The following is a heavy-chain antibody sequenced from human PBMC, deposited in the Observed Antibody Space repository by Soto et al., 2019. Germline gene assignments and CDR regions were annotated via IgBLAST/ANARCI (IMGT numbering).Heavy chain of an antibody. D-gene: IGHD5-18*01. V-gene: IGHV4-34*01. CDR2: SNHVGNT. J-gene: IGHJ4*02. CDR1: GGSFSGYY. Sequence: QVQLQQWGAGLLKPSETLSLTCAVYGGSFSGYYWSWIRQPPGKGLEWIGESNHVGNTNYNPSLTRRVTRSVDPSKNQFSLRLTSVTAADTAVYYCARVLIAGVTTDWGQGTLVIVSS. CDR3: ARVLIAGVTTD.